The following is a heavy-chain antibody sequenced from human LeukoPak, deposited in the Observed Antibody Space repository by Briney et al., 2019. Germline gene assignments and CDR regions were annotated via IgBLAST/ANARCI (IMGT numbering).Heavy chain of an antibody. CDR1: GFTFGSYW. CDR3: ASGVSASRY. V-gene: IGHV3-7*01. Sequence: GGSLRLSCAASGFTFGSYWMTWVRQAPGKGLEWVANIKQDGSEKYYVGSVKGRFTISRDNAKNSLYLQMNSLRVEDTAVYYCASGVSASRYWGQGTLVTVSS. CDR2: IKQDGSEK. J-gene: IGHJ4*02.